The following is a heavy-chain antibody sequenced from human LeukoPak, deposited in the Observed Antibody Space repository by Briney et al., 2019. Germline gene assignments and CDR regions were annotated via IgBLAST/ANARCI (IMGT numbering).Heavy chain of an antibody. V-gene: IGHV3-74*01. J-gene: IGHJ4*02. CDR1: GFTFSTYW. CDR3: ARESSSSLDY. D-gene: IGHD6-13*01. Sequence: GGSLRLSCAASGFTFSTYWMHWVRQAPGKGLVWVSRINRDGTITTYADSVKGRFTISRDNAKNTLYLQMNSLRVEDTVVYYCARESSSSLDYWGQGTLVTVSS. CDR2: INRDGTIT.